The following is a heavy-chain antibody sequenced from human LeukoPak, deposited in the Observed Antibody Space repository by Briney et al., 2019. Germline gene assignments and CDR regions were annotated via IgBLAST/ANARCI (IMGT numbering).Heavy chain of an antibody. V-gene: IGHV1-18*01. CDR2: ISGDNGNT. Sequence: ASVKVSCKASGYTFTNYGISWVRQAPGRGLEWMGWISGDNGNTYYAQKLQARITMTTDTSTSTAYMELRSLRSDDTAVYYCARDCDRSGYYCYWGQGTLVTVSS. J-gene: IGHJ4*02. CDR1: GYTFTNYG. CDR3: ARDCDRSGYYCY. D-gene: IGHD3-22*01.